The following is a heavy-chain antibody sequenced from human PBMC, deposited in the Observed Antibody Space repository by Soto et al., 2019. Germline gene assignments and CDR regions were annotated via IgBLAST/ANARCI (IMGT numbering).Heavy chain of an antibody. CDR1: GYTFTSYD. D-gene: IGHD2-15*01. CDR2: MNPNSGNT. V-gene: IGHV1-8*01. J-gene: IGHJ6*03. CDR3: ARGVGVVVAARVYYYMDV. Sequence: ASVKVSCKASGYTFTSYDINWVRQATGQGLEWMGWMNPNSGNTGYAQKFQGRVTMTRNTSISTAYMELSSLRSEDTAVYYCARGVGVVVAARVYYYMDVWGKGTTVTVSS.